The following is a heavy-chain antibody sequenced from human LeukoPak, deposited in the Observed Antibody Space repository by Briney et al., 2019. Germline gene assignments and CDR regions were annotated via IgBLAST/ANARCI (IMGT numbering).Heavy chain of an antibody. D-gene: IGHD6-25*01. CDR1: GGSIATHY. CDR3: ARGGGTFDI. J-gene: IGHJ3*02. Sequence: PSETLSLTCTGSGGSIATHYWSWIRQPPGKGLEWIGYINYSGTTNFNPSLNSRATISVDTSRNQFSLKLSSVTAADTAVYYCARGGGTFDIWGQGTMVAVSS. V-gene: IGHV4-59*11. CDR2: INYSGTT.